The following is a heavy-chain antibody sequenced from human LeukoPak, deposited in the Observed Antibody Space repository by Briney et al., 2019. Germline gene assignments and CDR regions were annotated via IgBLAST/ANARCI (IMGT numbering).Heavy chain of an antibody. CDR1: GFSFSDHN. D-gene: IGHD2-15*01. V-gene: IGHV3-21*01. J-gene: IGHJ4*02. CDR2: ISSSSSYI. Sequence: GGSLRLSCAVSGFSFSDHNMNWVRQAPGKGLEWVSSISSSSSYIYYADSVKGRFTISRDNAKNSLYLRMNSLRAEDTAVYSCARDFCSGGSCYIDYWGQGTLVTVSS. CDR3: ARDFCSGGSCYIDY.